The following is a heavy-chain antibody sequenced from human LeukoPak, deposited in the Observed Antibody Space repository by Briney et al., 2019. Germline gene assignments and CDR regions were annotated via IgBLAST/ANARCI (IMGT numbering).Heavy chain of an antibody. D-gene: IGHD3-22*01. V-gene: IGHV1-8*01. Sequence: ASVKVSCEASGYTFTSYDINWVRQATGQGLEWMGWMNPNSGNTGYAQKFQGRVTMTRNTSISTAYMELSSLRSEDTAVYYCARGPLPYYYDSSGYYYELDYWGQGTLVTVSS. CDR3: ARGPLPYYYDSSGYYYELDY. CDR1: GYTFTSYD. CDR2: MNPNSGNT. J-gene: IGHJ4*02.